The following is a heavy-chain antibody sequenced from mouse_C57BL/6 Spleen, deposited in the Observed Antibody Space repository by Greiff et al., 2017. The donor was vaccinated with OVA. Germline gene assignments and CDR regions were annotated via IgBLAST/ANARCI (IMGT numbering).Heavy chain of an antibody. D-gene: IGHD2-4*01. Sequence: QVQLQQSGAELMKPGASVKLSCKATGYTFTGYWIEWVKQRPGHGLEWIGEILPGSGSTNYNEKFKGKATFTAYTSSNTAYMQLSSLTTDDSAIYYCARGDYDYGDWFAYWGQGTLVTVSA. CDR1: GYTFTGYW. V-gene: IGHV1-9*01. CDR2: ILPGSGST. CDR3: ARGDYDYGDWFAY. J-gene: IGHJ3*01.